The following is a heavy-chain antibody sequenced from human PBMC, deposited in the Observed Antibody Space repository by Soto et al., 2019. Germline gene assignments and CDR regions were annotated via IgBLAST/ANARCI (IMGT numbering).Heavy chain of an antibody. V-gene: IGHV3-53*02. CDR2: IYSGGNT. CDR3: ARDRGYFDY. Sequence: EVQLVETGGGLIQPGGSLRLSCAASGFDVRSNFMSWVRQVPGKGLEWVSAIYSGGNTVYADSVKGRFTISRDISNNTVYLQLNTLRAEETAVYYCARDRGYFDYWGLGTRVTVSS. CDR1: GFDVRSNF. J-gene: IGHJ4*02.